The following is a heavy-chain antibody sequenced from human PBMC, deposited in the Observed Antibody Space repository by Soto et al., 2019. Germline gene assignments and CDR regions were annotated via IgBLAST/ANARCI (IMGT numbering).Heavy chain of an antibody. CDR3: ARETGTGYGMDV. J-gene: IGHJ6*02. D-gene: IGHD1-1*01. CDR1: VDSVSSNNAA. Sequence: SQSLTLTCDLSVDSVSSNNAAWNWIRQSPSRGLEWLGRTYYRSMWYNDYALSVKSRITINPDTSMNQFSLQLNSVTPEYTAVYYCARETGTGYGMDVWGQGTTVTVSS. CDR2: TYYRSMWYN. V-gene: IGHV6-1*01.